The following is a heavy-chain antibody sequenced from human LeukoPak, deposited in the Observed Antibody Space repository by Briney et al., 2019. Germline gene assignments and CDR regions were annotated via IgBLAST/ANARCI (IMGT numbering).Heavy chain of an antibody. CDR2: IYSGGST. J-gene: IGHJ4*02. CDR1: GFTVSSNY. Sequence: PGGSLRLSCAASGFTVSSNYMSWVRQAPGKGLERVSDIYSGGSTYYADSVKGRFTISRDNSKNTLYLQMNSLRAEDTAVYYCARDYGSGLLDYWGQGTLVTVSS. CDR3: ARDYGSGLLDY. V-gene: IGHV3-53*01. D-gene: IGHD3-10*01.